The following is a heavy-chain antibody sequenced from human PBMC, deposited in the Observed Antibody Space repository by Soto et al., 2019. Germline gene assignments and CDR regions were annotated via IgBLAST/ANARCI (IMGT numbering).Heavy chain of an antibody. Sequence: GGSLRLSCAVVGMTVSGKKYVAWVRQAPGKGLEWVSGVYDAGGKYYADSVKGRFTTSRDSSKTIVYLEMNDLGPEDTAIYYCATWLQRGHAYDDWGQGTTVTVSS. CDR1: GMTVSGKKY. CDR3: ATWLQRGHAYDD. J-gene: IGHJ3*01. CDR2: VYDAGGK. V-gene: IGHV3-53*01. D-gene: IGHD6-25*01.